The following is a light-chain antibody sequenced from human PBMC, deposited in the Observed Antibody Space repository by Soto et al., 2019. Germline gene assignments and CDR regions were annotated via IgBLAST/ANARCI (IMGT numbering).Light chain of an antibody. CDR3: QQYNGYRA. CDR1: QSIDTW. J-gene: IGKJ1*01. V-gene: IGKV1-5*03. Sequence: DIQMTQSPSTLSASVGDRVTITCRASQSIDTWLAWHQQKPGQVPKLLISKASSLESGVPSRFSGSGSGTEFTLTISSLQPDDSATYYCQQYNGYRAFGQGTKVDI. CDR2: KAS.